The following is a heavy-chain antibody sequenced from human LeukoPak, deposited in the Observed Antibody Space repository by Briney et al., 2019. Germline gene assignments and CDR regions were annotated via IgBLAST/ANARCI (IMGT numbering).Heavy chain of an antibody. CDR2: ISYDGSNK. CDR1: GFTFSSYA. Sequence: GGSLRLSCAASGFTFSSYAMHWVRQAPGKGLEWVAVISYDGSNKYYADSVKGRFAISRDNSKNTLYLQMNSLRAEDTAVYYCAKASDFWSGPGDYYYYMDVWGKGTTVTVSS. CDR3: AKASDFWSGPGDYYYYMDV. V-gene: IGHV3-30*09. D-gene: IGHD3-3*01. J-gene: IGHJ6*03.